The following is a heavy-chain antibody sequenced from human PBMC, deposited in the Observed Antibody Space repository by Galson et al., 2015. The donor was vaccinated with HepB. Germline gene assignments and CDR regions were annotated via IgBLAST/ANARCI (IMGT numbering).Heavy chain of an antibody. V-gene: IGHV3-7*03. J-gene: IGHJ4*02. D-gene: IGHD5-18*01. Sequence: SLRLSCAASGFTFSSYWMSWVRQAPGKGLEWVANIKQDGSEKYYVDSVKGRFTISRDNAKNSLYLQMDSLRAEDTAVYYCASSSRGYSYGYWGQGTLVTVSS. CDR1: GFTFSSYW. CDR2: IKQDGSEK. CDR3: ASSSRGYSYGY.